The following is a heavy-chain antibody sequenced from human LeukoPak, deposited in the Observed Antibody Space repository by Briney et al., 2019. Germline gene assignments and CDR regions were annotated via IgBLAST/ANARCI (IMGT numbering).Heavy chain of an antibody. Sequence: SETLSLTCTVSGGSISSYYWSWIRQRPGKGLEWIGYIYHSGSTYYNPSLKSRVTISVDRSKNQFSLKLSSVTAADTAVYYCARTRYYDSSGSIYMDVWGKGTTVTVSS. CDR1: GGSISSYY. V-gene: IGHV4-59*12. J-gene: IGHJ6*03. D-gene: IGHD3-22*01. CDR2: IYHSGST. CDR3: ARTRYYDSSGSIYMDV.